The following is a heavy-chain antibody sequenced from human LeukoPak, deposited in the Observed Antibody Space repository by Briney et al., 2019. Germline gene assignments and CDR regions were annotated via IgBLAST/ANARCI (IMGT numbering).Heavy chain of an antibody. J-gene: IGHJ4*02. CDR1: GASFNSDDQY. CDR2: IHPSGML. Sequence: SETLSLTCAVSGASFNSDDQYWNWIRQSPGKGLEWIGRIHPSGMLYNNPSLESRVNMSRDTSKNQFSLNLNSVTAADTAVYFCSRGLDSRKLGYWGQGILVTVSS. D-gene: IGHD3-22*01. CDR3: SRGLDSRKLGY. V-gene: IGHV4-31*11.